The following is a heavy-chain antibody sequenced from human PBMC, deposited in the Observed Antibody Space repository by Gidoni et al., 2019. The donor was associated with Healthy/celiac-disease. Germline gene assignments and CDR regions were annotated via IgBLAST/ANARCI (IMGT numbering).Heavy chain of an antibody. CDR1: GFTFSRYS. J-gene: IGHJ4*02. Sequence: EVQLVESGGGLVKPGGSLRLACAASGFTFSRYSMNWVRQAPGKGLEWVSSISSSSSYLYYADSVKGRFTISRDNAKNSLYLQMNSLRAEDTAVYYCARDGPMAATFDYWGQGTLVTVSS. D-gene: IGHD3-10*01. CDR2: ISSSSSYL. CDR3: ARDGPMAATFDY. V-gene: IGHV3-21*01.